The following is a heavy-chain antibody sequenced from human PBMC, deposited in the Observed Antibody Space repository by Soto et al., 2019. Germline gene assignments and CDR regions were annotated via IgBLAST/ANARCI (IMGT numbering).Heavy chain of an antibody. CDR2: IIPVFDKA. CDR1: GGPFGSSS. V-gene: IGHV1-69*01. D-gene: IGHD3-16*01. J-gene: IGHJ3*01. Sequence: VQLVQSWADVEKPGSSVKVSFQTSGGPFGSSSISWVRPAPAQGLEWMGEIIPVFDKANYAQNFQGRLTITADEPTGTVFMQLSSLRSEDTAVYFCARLRRDWGDAFDLWGLGTFVTVSS. CDR3: ARLRRDWGDAFDL.